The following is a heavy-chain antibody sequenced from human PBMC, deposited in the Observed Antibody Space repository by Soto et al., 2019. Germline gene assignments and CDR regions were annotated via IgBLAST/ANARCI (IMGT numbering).Heavy chain of an antibody. V-gene: IGHV3-30-3*01. CDR3: ARDEAIDY. CDR1: GFTFSSYA. CDR2: ISYDGSNK. Sequence: GGSLRLSCAASGFTFSSYAMHWVRQAPGKGLEWVAVISYDGSNKYYADSVKGRFTISRDNSKNTLYLQMNSLRAEDTAVYYCARDEAIDYCGQGTRVTVSS. J-gene: IGHJ4*02.